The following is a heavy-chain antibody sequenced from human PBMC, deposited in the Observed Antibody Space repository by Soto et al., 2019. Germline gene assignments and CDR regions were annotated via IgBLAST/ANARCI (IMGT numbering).Heavy chain of an antibody. J-gene: IGHJ1*01. D-gene: IGHD4-17*01. CDR3: TRFRDYEAQYFQH. CDR2: IRSKGYDGTT. CDR1: GFTFGDYA. V-gene: IGHV3-49*03. Sequence: GGSLSLSCTASGFTFGDYAMSWFRQAPGKGLEWVGFIRSKGYDGTTEYAASVKGRFTISRDDSKSIAYLQMNSLKTEDTAVYYCTRFRDYEAQYFQHWGQGTLVTVSS.